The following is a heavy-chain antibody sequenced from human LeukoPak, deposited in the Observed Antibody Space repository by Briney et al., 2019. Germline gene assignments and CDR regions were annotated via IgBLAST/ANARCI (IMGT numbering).Heavy chain of an antibody. CDR3: ATTGREDSSGWFSYYYYMDV. D-gene: IGHD6-19*01. Sequence: GASVKVSCKASGYTFTSYYMHWVRQAPGQGLEWMGIINPSGGSTSYAQKFQGRVTMTRDTSISTAYMELSRLRSDDIAIYFCATTGREDSSGWFSYYYYMDVWGKGTTVTVSS. CDR2: INPSGGST. V-gene: IGHV1-46*01. CDR1: GYTFTSYY. J-gene: IGHJ6*03.